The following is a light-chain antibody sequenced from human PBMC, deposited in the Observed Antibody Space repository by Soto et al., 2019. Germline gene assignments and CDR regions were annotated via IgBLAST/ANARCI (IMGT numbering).Light chain of an antibody. J-gene: IGKJ4*01. CDR2: AAS. V-gene: IGKV1-9*01. CDR1: QGISSY. CDR3: QQLNSYPLT. Sequence: IQLTQSPSTLSASVGDRVTITCRASQGISSYLAWYQQKPGKAPTLLIYAASTLQSGVPSRFSGSGSGTDFTLTISSLQPEEFATYSCQQLNSYPLTFGGGTKVDI.